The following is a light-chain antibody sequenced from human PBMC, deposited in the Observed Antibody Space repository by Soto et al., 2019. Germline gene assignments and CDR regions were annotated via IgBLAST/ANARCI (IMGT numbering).Light chain of an antibody. V-gene: IGKV1-9*01. CDR3: QQLFNSPIT. J-gene: IGKJ5*01. CDR1: QGISSS. Sequence: DILLTQSPSSLSASIGESGTISCRASQGISSSLAWYQQKPGKAPKLLIYAASTLESGVPSRFSASVSGTEFSLTITSLQPEDFATYYCQQLFNSPITFGKGTRVEI. CDR2: AAS.